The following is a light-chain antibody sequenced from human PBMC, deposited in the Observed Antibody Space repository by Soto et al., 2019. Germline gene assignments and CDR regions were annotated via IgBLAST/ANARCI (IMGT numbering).Light chain of an antibody. CDR3: CSYARGSRA. CDR1: SSDVGRYDY. V-gene: IGLV2-11*01. J-gene: IGLJ3*02. CDR2: DVT. Sequence: QSALTQPRSVSGSPGQSVTISCTGTSSDVGRYDYVSWYQQHPGKAPKLIIYDVTERPAGVPDRFSGSKSGNTASLTISGLQAEDEADYYCCSYARGSRAFGGGTKVTVL.